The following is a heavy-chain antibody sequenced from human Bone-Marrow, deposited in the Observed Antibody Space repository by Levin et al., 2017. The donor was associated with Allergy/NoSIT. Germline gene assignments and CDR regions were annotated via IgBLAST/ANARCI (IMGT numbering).Heavy chain of an antibody. Sequence: SGPTLVKPTQTLTLTCTFPGFSLSTSGVSVGWIRQPPGKALEWLALIYLDDDVRYSASLKRRLVILKDPSKNQVVLTLTNVDPADTATYFCARGKYQLLDAFDIWGQGTMVTVSS. CDR1: GFSLSTSGVS. CDR3: ARGKYQLLDAFDI. CDR2: IYLDDDV. V-gene: IGHV2-5*02. D-gene: IGHD2-2*01. J-gene: IGHJ3*02.